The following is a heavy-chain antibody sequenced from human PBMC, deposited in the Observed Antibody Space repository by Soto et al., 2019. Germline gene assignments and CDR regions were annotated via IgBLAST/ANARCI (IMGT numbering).Heavy chain of an antibody. Sequence: PSITLAPSCSFSRDYNRRSNWSSWVRQPPGKGLEWIGEIFHSGSTNYNPSLKSRVIISVDKSKNQFSLKLSSVTDADTAVYYCARGERQQQRDYWGQGTLVTVS. CDR1: RDYNRRSNW. J-gene: IGHJ4*02. V-gene: IGHV4-4*02. CDR3: ARGERQQQRDY. CDR2: IFHSGST. D-gene: IGHD6-13*01.